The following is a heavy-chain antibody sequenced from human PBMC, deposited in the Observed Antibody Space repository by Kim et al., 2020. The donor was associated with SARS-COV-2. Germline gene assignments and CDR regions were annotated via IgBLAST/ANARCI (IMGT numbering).Heavy chain of an antibody. CDR1: GGSFSIYY. CDR2: IDNSGST. D-gene: IGHD3-3*01. V-gene: IGHV4-34*01. J-gene: IGHJ6*02. Sequence: SETLSLTCGVSGGSFSIYYWSWIRQTPGKGLEWIGEIDNSGSTRYKASLKSRVTISVDTSKNQVSLRLSSVTAADTAVYHCARGRRTTIFGVVRVVMDVWGQGTTVTVSS. CDR3: ARGRRTTIFGVVRVVMDV.